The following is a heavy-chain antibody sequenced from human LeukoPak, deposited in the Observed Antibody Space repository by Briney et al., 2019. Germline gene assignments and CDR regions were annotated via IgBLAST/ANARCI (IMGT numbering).Heavy chain of an antibody. V-gene: IGHV3-30*02. D-gene: IGHD6-13*01. Sequence: GGSLRLSCAASGFTFSSYGMHWVRQAPGKGLEWVAFIRYDGSNKYYADSVKGRFTISRDNSKNTLYLQMNSLRAEDTAVYYCAKELISAAGNYHYYYYMDVWGKGTTVTVSS. J-gene: IGHJ6*03. CDR1: GFTFSSYG. CDR3: AKELISAAGNYHYYYYMDV. CDR2: IRYDGSNK.